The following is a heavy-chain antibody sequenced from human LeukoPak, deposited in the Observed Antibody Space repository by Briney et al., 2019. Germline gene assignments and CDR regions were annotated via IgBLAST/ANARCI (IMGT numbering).Heavy chain of an antibody. J-gene: IGHJ4*02. D-gene: IGHD6-13*01. V-gene: IGHV3-30*02. CDR2: IRYDGSNK. CDR3: AKSPYSSSWYGIDY. Sequence: GGSPRLSCAASGFTFSSYGMHWVRQAPGKGLEWVAFIRYDGSNKYYADSVKGRFTISRDNSKNTLYLQMNSLRAEDTAVYYCAKSPYSSSWYGIDYWGQGTLVTVSS. CDR1: GFTFSSYG.